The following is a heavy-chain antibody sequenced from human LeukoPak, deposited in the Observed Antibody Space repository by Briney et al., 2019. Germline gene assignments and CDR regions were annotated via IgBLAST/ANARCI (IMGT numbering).Heavy chain of an antibody. CDR1: GFALSSHA. V-gene: IGHV3-30*04. Sequence: GGSLRLSCAASGFALSSHAMHWVRQAPGKGLEWITILSSDGSSEYYADSVKGRFTISRDDSKNTLYLQMNSLRAEDTAVYYCAKDSFSSNGVYDAFDVWGQGTMVTVSS. D-gene: IGHD2-8*01. J-gene: IGHJ3*01. CDR2: LSSDGSSE. CDR3: AKDSFSSNGVYDAFDV.